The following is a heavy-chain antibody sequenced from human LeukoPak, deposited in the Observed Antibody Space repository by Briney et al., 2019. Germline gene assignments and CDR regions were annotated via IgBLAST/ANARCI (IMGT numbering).Heavy chain of an antibody. J-gene: IGHJ4*02. V-gene: IGHV3-66*02. Sequence: GGSLRLSCAASGLSVSSKYMSWVRQAPGKGLEWVSVLYSDGTTYYADSVKGRFTISRDNSKNTLYLQMNSLRAEDTAVYYCVRGMGVSMLYYFDYWGQGTLVTVSS. CDR1: GLSVSSKY. CDR3: VRGMGVSMLYYFDY. D-gene: IGHD3-10*01. CDR2: LYSDGTT.